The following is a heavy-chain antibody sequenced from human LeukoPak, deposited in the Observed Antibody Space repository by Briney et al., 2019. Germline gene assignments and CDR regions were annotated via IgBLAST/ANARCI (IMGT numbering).Heavy chain of an antibody. CDR1: GGSFSGYY. CDR3: ATVYSSSWYGPGWFDP. Sequence: PSETLSLTCAVYGGSFSGYYWSWIRQPPGKGLEWIGEINHSGSTNYNPSLKSRVTISVDTSKNQFSLKLSSVTAADTAVYYCATVYSSSWYGPGWFDPWGQGTLVTVSS. V-gene: IGHV4-34*01. CDR2: INHSGST. D-gene: IGHD6-13*01. J-gene: IGHJ5*02.